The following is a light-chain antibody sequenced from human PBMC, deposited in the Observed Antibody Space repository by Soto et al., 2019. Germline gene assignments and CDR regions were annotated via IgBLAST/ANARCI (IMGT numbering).Light chain of an antibody. CDR1: QPISTY. V-gene: IGKV1-39*01. CDR3: QQSYSSPLT. CDR2: SGS. J-gene: IGKJ2*01. Sequence: DIQMPQSPSSLSASVGDRVTITCRSSQPISTYLYWYQQKAGRGPKLLIFSGSSLKRGVPSRFTGSGSGTDFTLTISSLQPEDFATYYCQQSYSSPLTFGQGTRREI.